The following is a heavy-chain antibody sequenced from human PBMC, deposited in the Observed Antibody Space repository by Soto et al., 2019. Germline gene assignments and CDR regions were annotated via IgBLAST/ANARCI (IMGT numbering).Heavy chain of an antibody. J-gene: IGHJ4*02. CDR2: INAGNGNT. V-gene: IGHV1-3*05. Sequence: QVQLVQSGAEEKKPGASVKVSCKASGYTFTGYAMHWVRQAPGQRLEWMVWINAGNGNTKYSQKFQGRVAITRDTTASAAYRELSSLRSEDTAVDYCGRAAAVPAACDYWGQGALVTVSS. D-gene: IGHD6-19*01. CDR3: GRAAAVPAACDY. CDR1: GYTFTGYA.